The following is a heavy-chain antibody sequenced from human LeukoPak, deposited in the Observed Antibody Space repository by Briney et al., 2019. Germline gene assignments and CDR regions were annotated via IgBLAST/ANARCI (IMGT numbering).Heavy chain of an antibody. J-gene: IGHJ5*02. Sequence: SEKVSCKASGGTCSSNAICWVRQAAGQWLELMGGTIPIFGTANYAQKFQGRVTITADESTSTAYMELSSLRSEDTAVYYCARDPQPSNTIFGVWFDPWGQGTLVTVSS. CDR2: TIPIFGTA. V-gene: IGHV1-69*13. CDR3: ARDPQPSNTIFGVWFDP. D-gene: IGHD3-3*01. CDR1: GGTCSSNA.